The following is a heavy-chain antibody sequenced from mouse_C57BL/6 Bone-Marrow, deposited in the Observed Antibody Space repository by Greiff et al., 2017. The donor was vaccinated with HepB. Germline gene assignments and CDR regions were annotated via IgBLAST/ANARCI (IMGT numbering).Heavy chain of an antibody. V-gene: IGHV1-4*01. Sequence: VPLQQSGAELARPGASVKMSCKASGYTFTSYTMHWVKQRPGQGLEWIGYINPSSGYTKYNQTFKDKATLTADKSSSTAYMQLSSLTSEDSAVYYCAFYDYDYFDYWGQGTTLTVSS. D-gene: IGHD2-4*01. CDR2: INPSSGYT. CDR3: AFYDYDYFDY. J-gene: IGHJ2*01. CDR1: GYTFTSYT.